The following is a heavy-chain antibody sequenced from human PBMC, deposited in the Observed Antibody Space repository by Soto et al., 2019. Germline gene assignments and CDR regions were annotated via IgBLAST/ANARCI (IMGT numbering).Heavy chain of an antibody. Sequence: SVKVSCKASEGTFNSYAIAWVRQAPGQGLEWMGGIIPYYNTLNYAQKFQDRVTITADDSTNTVYMELSSLRSGDTAVYFCASGASRWYPYFFDSWAQGTLVTVSS. CDR2: IIPYYNTL. J-gene: IGHJ4*02. CDR1: EGTFNSYA. V-gene: IGHV1-69*13. D-gene: IGHD6-13*01. CDR3: ASGASRWYPYFFDS.